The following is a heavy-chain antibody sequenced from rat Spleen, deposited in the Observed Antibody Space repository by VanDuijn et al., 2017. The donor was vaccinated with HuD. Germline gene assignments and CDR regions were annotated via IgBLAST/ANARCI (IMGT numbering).Heavy chain of an antibody. D-gene: IGHD1-4*01. V-gene: IGHV5-25*01. J-gene: IGHJ2*01. CDR2: ISTGGGNT. Sequence: EVQLVESGGGLGQPGRSLKVSCAASGFTLRDYYMAWVRQAPTKGLEWVASISTGGGNTYYRDSVKGRFTISRDNAKNTLYLQMDSLRSEDTATYYCARETGYNSYFDYWGQGVMVTVSS. CDR3: ARETGYNSYFDY. CDR1: GFTLRDYY.